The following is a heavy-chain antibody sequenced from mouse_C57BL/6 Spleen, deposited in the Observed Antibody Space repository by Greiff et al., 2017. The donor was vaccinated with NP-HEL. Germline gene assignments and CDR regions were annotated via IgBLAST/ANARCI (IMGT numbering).Heavy chain of an antibody. CDR2: INPSNGGT. V-gene: IGHV1-53*01. D-gene: IGHD1-1*01. CDR3: AADYYGSSPFAY. Sequence: VQLQQPGTELVKPGASVKLSCKASGYTFTSYWMHWVKQRPGQGLEWIGNINPSNGGTNYNEKFKSKATLTVNKSSSTAYMQLSSLTSEDSAVYYGAADYYGSSPFAYWGQGTLVTVSA. J-gene: IGHJ3*01. CDR1: GYTFTSYW.